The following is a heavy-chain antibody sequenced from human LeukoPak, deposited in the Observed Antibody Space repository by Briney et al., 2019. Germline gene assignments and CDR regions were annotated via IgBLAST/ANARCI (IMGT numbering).Heavy chain of an antibody. J-gene: IGHJ4*02. D-gene: IGHD5-18*01. CDR2: ISAAGGST. Sequence: TAGSLRLYCAASGFTFSSYPMTWVRQAPGKGLEWVSAISAAGGSTYYADSVQGRFTISRDNSKNTLFLQMDSLRAEDRAVYYCANGGRRQTYGYERDYWGQGTLVTVSS. V-gene: IGHV3-23*01. CDR3: ANGGRRQTYGYERDY. CDR1: GFTFSSYP.